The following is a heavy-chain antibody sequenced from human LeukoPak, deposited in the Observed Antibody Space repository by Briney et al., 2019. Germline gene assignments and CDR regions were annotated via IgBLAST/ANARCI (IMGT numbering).Heavy chain of an antibody. V-gene: IGHV5-51*01. Sequence: GESLKISCTGSGYSFTSYWIAWVRQKPGKGLERMGISYPVDSDTKYSPSFQGQVTMSVDKSINPAYLQWISLKASDTAMYYCARRWLGGSFFSWFDTWGQGTLVTVSS. D-gene: IGHD1-26*01. CDR3: ARRWLGGSFFSWFDT. CDR2: SYPVDSDT. CDR1: GYSFTSYW. J-gene: IGHJ5*02.